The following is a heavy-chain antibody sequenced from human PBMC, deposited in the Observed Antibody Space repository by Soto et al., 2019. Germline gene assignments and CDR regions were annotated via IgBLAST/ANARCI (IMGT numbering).Heavy chain of an antibody. CDR3: AKDLRIQLWVRLPYYYGMDV. Sequence: GGSLRLSCSASGFTFITYAMHWVRQAPGKGLEYVSTISSNGGSTYYADSVKGRFTISRDNSKNTLYLQMNSLRAEDTAVYYCAKDLRIQLWVRLPYYYGMDVWGQGTTVTVSS. D-gene: IGHD5-18*01. CDR1: GFTFITYA. CDR2: ISSNGGST. V-gene: IGHV3-64*04. J-gene: IGHJ6*02.